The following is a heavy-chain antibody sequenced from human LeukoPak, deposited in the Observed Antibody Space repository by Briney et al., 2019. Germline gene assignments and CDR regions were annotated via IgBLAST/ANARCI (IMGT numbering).Heavy chain of an antibody. Sequence: PSETLSLTCTVSGGSISSSSYHWGWIRQHPGKGLEWIGYIYYSGSTYYNPSLKSRVTISVDTSKTQFSLKLISVTAADTAVYYCARMVDDYSNYRTKNFDSWGQGTLVTVSS. CDR1: GGSISSSSYH. CDR3: ARMVDDYSNYRTKNFDS. V-gene: IGHV4-31*03. CDR2: IYYSGST. D-gene: IGHD4-11*01. J-gene: IGHJ4*02.